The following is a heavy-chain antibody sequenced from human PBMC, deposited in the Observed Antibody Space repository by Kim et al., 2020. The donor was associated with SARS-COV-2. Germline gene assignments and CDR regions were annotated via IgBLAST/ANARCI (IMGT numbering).Heavy chain of an antibody. V-gene: IGHV3-9*01. CDR3: TKDKLPGGADY. J-gene: IGHJ4*01. CDR2: CSWDSDKI. CDR1: RFTIETEA. Sequence: GGYMRISWAAFRFTIETEAGYSGREVTGKGREWVAYCSWDSDKIGYADSVKGRFSISRDNAKNYVYLQMNSLRAEDTALYYCTKDKLPGGADYWGRGTLVTVSS. D-gene: IGHD2-15*01.